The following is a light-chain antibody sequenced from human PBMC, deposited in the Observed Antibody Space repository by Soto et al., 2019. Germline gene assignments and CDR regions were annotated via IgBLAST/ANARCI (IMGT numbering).Light chain of an antibody. V-gene: IGLV1-51*01. Sequence: QSVLKQPPSVSAAPGQKVTISCSGSSSNIGNNYVSWYQQFPEAAPKLLIYDNDKRPSGIPDRFSGSKSGTSATLGITGLQTGDEADYYCATWDRSLSAGVFGGGTKLTVL. CDR3: ATWDRSLSAGV. CDR2: DND. J-gene: IGLJ2*01. CDR1: SSNIGNNY.